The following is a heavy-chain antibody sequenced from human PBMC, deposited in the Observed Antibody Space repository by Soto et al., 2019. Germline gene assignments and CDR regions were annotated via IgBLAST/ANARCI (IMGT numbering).Heavy chain of an antibody. CDR3: ARPYDFWSGYYNFDP. J-gene: IGHJ5*02. CDR2: INPNSGGT. V-gene: IGHV1-2*02. D-gene: IGHD3-3*01. CDR1: GYTFTGYY. Sequence: SVKVSCKASGYTFTGYYMHWVRQAPGQGLEWMGWINPNSGGTNYAQKFQGRVTMTRDTSISTAYMELSRLRSDDTAVYYCARPYDFWSGYYNFDPWGQGTLVTVSS.